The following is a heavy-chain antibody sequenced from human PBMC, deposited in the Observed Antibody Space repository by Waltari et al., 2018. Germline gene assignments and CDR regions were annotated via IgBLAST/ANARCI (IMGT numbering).Heavy chain of an antibody. CDR3: AKFHGGDSADY. CDR2: INHSGST. J-gene: IGHJ4*02. D-gene: IGHD2-21*02. Sequence: QVQLQQWGAGLLKPSETLSLTCAVYGGSFSGYYWSWIRQPPGKGLEWIGEINHSGSTNYNPSLKSRVTISVDTSKNQFSLKLSSVTAADTAVYYCAKFHGGDSADYWGQGTLVTVSS. CDR1: GGSFSGYY. V-gene: IGHV4-34*01.